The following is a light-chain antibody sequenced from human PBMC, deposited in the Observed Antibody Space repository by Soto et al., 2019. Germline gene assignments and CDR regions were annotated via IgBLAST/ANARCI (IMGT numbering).Light chain of an antibody. J-gene: IGKJ1*01. V-gene: IGKV3-15*01. Sequence: EIVITQSPVTLSLSPGERATLSCRASESVSSNLAWYQQKPGQAPRLLIYDASTRATGIPARFSGSGCGTEFTLTISSRQSEDFAVYYCQQYNNWPPGRTFGQGTKVEIK. CDR2: DAS. CDR1: ESVSSN. CDR3: QQYNNWPPGRT.